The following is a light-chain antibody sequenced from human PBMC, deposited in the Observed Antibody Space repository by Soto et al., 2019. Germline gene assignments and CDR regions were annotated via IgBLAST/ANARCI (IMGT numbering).Light chain of an antibody. J-gene: IGLJ1*01. CDR2: DAR. Sequence: QSALTQPRSVSGSPGQSVTLSCTGTSSDVGGYDYVSRYQQHPDNPKKLIIYDARSRTSGVTDSFSGSKSDNTASLTISGLQAEDDADYYCWSYAGNSRVFGTGTKVTVL. CDR3: WSYAGNSRV. CDR1: SSDVGGYDY. V-gene: IGLV2-11*01.